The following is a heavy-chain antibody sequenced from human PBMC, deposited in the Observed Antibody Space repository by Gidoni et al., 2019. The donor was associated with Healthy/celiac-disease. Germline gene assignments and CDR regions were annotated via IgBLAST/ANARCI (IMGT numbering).Heavy chain of an antibody. J-gene: IGHJ4*02. D-gene: IGHD3-3*01. CDR1: GGSISSSSYY. CDR3: ARHYYDFWSGYWFDY. V-gene: IGHV4-39*01. Sequence: QLQLQESGPGLVKPSETLSITCTVSGGSISSSSYYWGWIRQPPGKGLEWIGSIYYSGSTYYNPSRKSRVTISVDTSKNQFSLKLSSVTAADTAVYYCARHYYDFWSGYWFDYWGQGTLVTVSS. CDR2: IYYSGST.